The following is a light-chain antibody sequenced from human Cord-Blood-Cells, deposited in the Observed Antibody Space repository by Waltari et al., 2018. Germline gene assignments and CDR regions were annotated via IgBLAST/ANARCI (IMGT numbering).Light chain of an antibody. CDR2: DVS. CDR1: SSDVGGYNY. Sequence: QSALTQPASVSGSPGQSISISCTGTSSDVGGYNYVPWYQQHPVKAPKLMIYDVSNRPSGVSNRVSGSKSGNTASLTISGLQAEDEADYYCSSYTSSSTWVFGGGTKLTVL. V-gene: IGLV2-14*01. CDR3: SSYTSSSTWV. J-gene: IGLJ2*01.